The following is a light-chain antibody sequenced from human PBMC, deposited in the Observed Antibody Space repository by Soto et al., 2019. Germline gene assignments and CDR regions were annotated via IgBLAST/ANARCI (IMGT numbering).Light chain of an antibody. CDR1: SRDVGGYNY. CDR2: EVS. CDR3: NSYTSKSTGV. J-gene: IGLJ1*01. Sequence: QSALTQPASVSGSPGQSITISCTGTSRDVGGYNYVSWYQQHPGKAPTLIIYEVSTRPSGVSNRFSGAQSGNTASPTISGLQAEDEADYYCNSYTSKSTGVFGTGTKLTVL. V-gene: IGLV2-14*01.